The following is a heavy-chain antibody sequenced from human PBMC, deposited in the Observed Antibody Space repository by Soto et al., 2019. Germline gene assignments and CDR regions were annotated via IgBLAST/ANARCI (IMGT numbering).Heavy chain of an antibody. D-gene: IGHD6-19*01. CDR3: ARGGWAGGWGFDF. V-gene: IGHV3-30-3*01. J-gene: IGHJ4*01. CDR2: VSFEGSDK. CDR1: GFTFSSYA. Sequence: SLGLSCAASGFTFSSYAMHWVRQAPGKGLEWVALVSFEGSDKFYADSVKGRFTVFRDNSKNTLYLQMNSLRPDDTAAYYCARGGWAGGWGFDFWGQGTLVTVSS.